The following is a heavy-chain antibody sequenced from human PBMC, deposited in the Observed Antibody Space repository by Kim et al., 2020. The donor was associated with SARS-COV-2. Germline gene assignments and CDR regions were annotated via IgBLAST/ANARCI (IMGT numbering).Heavy chain of an antibody. CDR2: IKEDGSEK. CDR1: GFTFSSYW. V-gene: IGHV3-7*01. CDR3: ARGGRAPNF. J-gene: IGHJ4*02. D-gene: IGHD5-12*01. Sequence: GGSLRLSCAASGFTFSSYWMSWVRQAPGKGLEGVAHIKEDGSEKYYVDSVKGRFTISRDNVKNSLYLQMNSLRAEDTAVFYCARGGRAPNFWGQGTLVTV.